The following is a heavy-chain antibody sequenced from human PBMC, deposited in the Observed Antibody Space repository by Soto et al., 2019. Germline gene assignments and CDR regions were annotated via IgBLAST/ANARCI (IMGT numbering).Heavy chain of an antibody. J-gene: IGHJ3*02. Sequence: GGSLRLSCAASGFTFSNYDMHWVRQVTGKGLEWVSTIGTAGDTYYPGSVKGRFTISRENAKNSLYLQMNSLRAEDTAVYYCARVTVEYSSSDAFDIWGQGTMVTVSS. CDR1: GFTFSNYD. CDR3: ARVTVEYSSSDAFDI. V-gene: IGHV3-13*01. CDR2: IGTAGDT. D-gene: IGHD6-6*01.